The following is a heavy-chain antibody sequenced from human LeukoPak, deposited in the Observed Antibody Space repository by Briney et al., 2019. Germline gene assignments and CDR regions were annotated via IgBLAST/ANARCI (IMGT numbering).Heavy chain of an antibody. J-gene: IGHJ4*02. CDR2: ISYDGSNK. CDR1: GFTFSSYA. CDR3: ARGFFVSWFAPFDY. D-gene: IGHD3-10*01. V-gene: IGHV3-30*14. Sequence: GGSLRLSCAASGFTFSSYAMHWVRQAPGKGLEWVAVISYDGSNKYYADSVKGRFTISRDNSKNTLYLQMNSLRAEDTAVYYCARGFFVSWFAPFDYWGQGTLVTVSS.